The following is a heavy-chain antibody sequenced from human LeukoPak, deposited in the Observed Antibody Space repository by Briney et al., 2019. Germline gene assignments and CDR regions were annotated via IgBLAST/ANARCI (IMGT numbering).Heavy chain of an antibody. CDR3: ARDYYGSGSYY. V-gene: IGHV3-53*01. CDR1: GFTVRSNY. CDR2: IYSGGST. Sequence: GWSVTLPCPACGFTVRSNYMRWVGPAPGKGLAWVSVIYSGGSTYYADSVQGRFTISRDNSKNTLYLQMNSLRAEDTAVYYCARDYYGSGSYYWGQGTLVTVSS. D-gene: IGHD3-10*01. J-gene: IGHJ4*02.